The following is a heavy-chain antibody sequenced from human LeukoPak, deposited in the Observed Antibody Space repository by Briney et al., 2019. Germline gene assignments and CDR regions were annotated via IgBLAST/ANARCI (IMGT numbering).Heavy chain of an antibody. CDR3: ARGLRGAHDAFDI. V-gene: IGHV4-59*01. CDR1: GGSISSYY. D-gene: IGHD4-17*01. CDR2: IYYSGCT. J-gene: IGHJ3*02. Sequence: SETLSLTCTVSGGSISSYYWSWIRQPPGKGLEWIGYIYYSGCTNYNPSLKSRVTISVDTSKNQFSLKLSSVTAADTAVYYCARGLRGAHDAFDIWGQGTMVTVSS.